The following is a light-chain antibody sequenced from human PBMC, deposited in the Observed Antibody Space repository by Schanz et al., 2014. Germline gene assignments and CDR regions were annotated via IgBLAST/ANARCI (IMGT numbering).Light chain of an antibody. Sequence: QSVLTQPPSVSGAPGQRVTISCNGSTSNIGSGFQVHWYRQLPGSAPTLVIYANTLRPSGVPDRFSGSKSGTSASLAVTGLQTEDEGDYYCCSYAARNKWVFGGGTKLTVL. CDR3: CSYAARNKWV. J-gene: IGLJ3*02. CDR2: ANT. V-gene: IGLV1-40*01. CDR1: TSNIGSGFQ.